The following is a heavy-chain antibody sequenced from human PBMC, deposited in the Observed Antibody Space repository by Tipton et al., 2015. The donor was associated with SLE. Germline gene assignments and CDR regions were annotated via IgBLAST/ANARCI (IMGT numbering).Heavy chain of an antibody. CDR2: IYYPGTT. V-gene: IGHV4-59*08. CDR1: GGSISSDY. Sequence: TLSLTCTVSGGSISSDYWNWIRQPPGKGLEWVGYIYYPGTTNYSPSLKSRVTISIDTSKRQFSLNLSSVTAADTAVYYCAIVPFDYSDSSGYYYGIDVWGKGTTVTVSS. CDR3: AIVPFDYSDSSGYYYGIDV. J-gene: IGHJ6*04. D-gene: IGHD3-22*01.